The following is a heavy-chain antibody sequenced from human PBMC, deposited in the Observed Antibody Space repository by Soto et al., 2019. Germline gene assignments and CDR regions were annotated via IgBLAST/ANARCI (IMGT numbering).Heavy chain of an antibody. J-gene: IGHJ4*02. CDR1: GDSVSSNTAA. Sequence: TLSLTCAISGDSVSSNTAAWNWIRSSPSRGLEWLGRTYYRSNWRHDYAASVKSRITVSPDTSKNHFSLQLNSVTPDDTAVYYCARGVAGSGFDLWGQGTLVTVS. CDR2: TYYRSNWRH. V-gene: IGHV6-1*01. D-gene: IGHD6-19*01. CDR3: ARGVAGSGFDL.